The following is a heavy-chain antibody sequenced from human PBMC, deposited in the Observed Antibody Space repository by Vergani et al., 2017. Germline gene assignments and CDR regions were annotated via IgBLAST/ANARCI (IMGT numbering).Heavy chain of an antibody. CDR3: GRGSDNYN. CDR2: SKNTGEST. Sequence: EVQLLQAEGAVVQPGGSLRLSCVASGFTFSSHAMSLVRQGHGQGVEWVSSSKNTGESTNYAYSVKGRFTISRYNSKNTLYLKMNSLRVEDTAVYYCGRGSDNYNWGQGTLVTVSS. CDR1: GFTFSSHA. V-gene: IGHV3-23*01. J-gene: IGHJ4*02. D-gene: IGHD5-24*01.